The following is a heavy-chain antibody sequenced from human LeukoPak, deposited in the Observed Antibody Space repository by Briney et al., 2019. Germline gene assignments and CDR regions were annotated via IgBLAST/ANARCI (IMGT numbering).Heavy chain of an antibody. CDR1: GFTFSSYA. V-gene: IGHV3-23*01. D-gene: IGHD4-17*01. Sequence: GGSLRLSCAASGFTFSSYAMSWVRQAPGKGLEWVSAISGSGGSTYYADSVKGRFTISRDNSKNTLYLQMNSLRAEDAAVYYCATWGSTEGGLDYWGQGTLVTVSS. CDR2: ISGSGGST. CDR3: ATWGSTEGGLDY. J-gene: IGHJ4*02.